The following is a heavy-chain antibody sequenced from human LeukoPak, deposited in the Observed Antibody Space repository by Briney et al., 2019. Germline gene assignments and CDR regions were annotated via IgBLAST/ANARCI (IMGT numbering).Heavy chain of an antibody. CDR1: GGSISTYY. CDR3: AMNSTKHAFDM. Sequence: SETLSLTCTVSGGSISTYYWSWIRQPPGKGLEWIGHIYYSGSTNYYPSLKSRVTISVDTSKNQFSLKLSSVTAADTAVYYCAMNSTKHAFDMWGQGTMVTVSS. CDR2: IYYSGST. D-gene: IGHD5/OR15-5a*01. V-gene: IGHV4-59*08. J-gene: IGHJ3*02.